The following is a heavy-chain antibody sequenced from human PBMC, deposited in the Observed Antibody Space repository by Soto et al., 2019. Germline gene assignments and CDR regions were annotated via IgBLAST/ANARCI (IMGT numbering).Heavy chain of an antibody. V-gene: IGHV3-15*01. Sequence: GGSLRLSCAASGFTFSNAWMSWVRQAPGKGLEWVGRIKSKTDGGTTDYAAPVKGRFTISRDDSKNTLYLQMNSLKTEDTAVYYCTTAPYSSGWYADYWGRGTLVTVSS. CDR3: TTAPYSSGWYADY. CDR2: IKSKTDGGTT. J-gene: IGHJ4*02. CDR1: GFTFSNAW. D-gene: IGHD6-19*01.